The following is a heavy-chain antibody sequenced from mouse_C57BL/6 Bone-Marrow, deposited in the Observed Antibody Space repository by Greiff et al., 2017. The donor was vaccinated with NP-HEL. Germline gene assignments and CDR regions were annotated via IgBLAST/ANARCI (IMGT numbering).Heavy chain of an antibody. J-gene: IGHJ4*01. CDR3: ARITTVVEGYAMDY. Sequence: EVKLMESGGGLVQPGGSLKLSCAASGFTFSDYYMYWVRQTPEKRLEWVAYISNGGGSTYYPDTVKGRFTLSRDNAKNTLYLQMSRLKSEDTAMYYCARITTVVEGYAMDYWGQGTSVTVSS. CDR2: ISNGGGST. D-gene: IGHD1-1*01. CDR1: GFTFSDYY. V-gene: IGHV5-12*01.